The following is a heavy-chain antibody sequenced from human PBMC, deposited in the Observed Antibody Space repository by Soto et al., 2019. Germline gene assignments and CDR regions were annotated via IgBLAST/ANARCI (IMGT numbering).Heavy chain of an antibody. V-gene: IGHV3-30-3*01. CDR2: ISYDGSNK. CDR3: ARDGRTLRTHDAFDI. J-gene: IGHJ3*02. CDR1: GFTCSSYA. Sequence: GGSLRLSCAASGFTCSSYAVHWVRQAPGKGLEWVAVISYDGSNKYYADSVKGRFTISRDNSKNTLYLQMNSLRAEDTAVYYCARDGRTLRTHDAFDIWGQGTMVTVSS.